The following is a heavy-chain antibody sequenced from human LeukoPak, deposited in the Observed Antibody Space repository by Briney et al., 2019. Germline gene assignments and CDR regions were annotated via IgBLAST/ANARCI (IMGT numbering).Heavy chain of an antibody. J-gene: IGHJ6*03. CDR1: GGTFSSYA. V-gene: IGHV1-69*05. CDR3: ASITGTTSYRSDYYYYMDV. D-gene: IGHD1-7*01. Sequence: SVKVSCKASGGTFSSYAISWVRQAPGQGLEWMGGIIPIFGTANYAQKFQGRVTITTDESTSTAYMELSSLRSEDTAVYYCASITGTTSYRSDYYYYMDVWGKGTTVTVSS. CDR2: IIPIFGTA.